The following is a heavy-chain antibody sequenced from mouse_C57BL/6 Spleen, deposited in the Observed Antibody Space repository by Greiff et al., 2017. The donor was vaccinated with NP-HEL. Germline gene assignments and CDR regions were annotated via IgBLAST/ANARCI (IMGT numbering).Heavy chain of an antibody. D-gene: IGHD1-1*01. CDR3: ARQGDYYGSSYVNYFDY. CDR1: GYAFSSSW. J-gene: IGHJ2*01. Sequence: QVQLQQSGPELVKPGASVKISCKASGYAFSSSWMNWVKQRPGKGLEWIGRIYPGDGDTNYNGKFKGKATLTADKSSSTAYMQLSRLTSEDSAVYFCARQGDYYGSSYVNYFDYWGQGTTLTVSS. CDR2: IYPGDGDT. V-gene: IGHV1-82*01.